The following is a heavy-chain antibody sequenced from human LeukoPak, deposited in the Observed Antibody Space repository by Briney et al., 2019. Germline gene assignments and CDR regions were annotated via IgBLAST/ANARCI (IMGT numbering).Heavy chain of an antibody. CDR2: IYYSGST. Sequence: PSETLSLTCTVSGGSISSSSYYWGWIRQPPGKGLEWIGSIYYSGSTYYNPSLKSRVTISVDTSKNQFSLKLSSVTAADTAVYYCAKSWLWFKGGNYFDYWGQGTLVTVSS. J-gene: IGHJ4*02. CDR1: GGSISSSSYY. D-gene: IGHD3-10*01. V-gene: IGHV4-39*01. CDR3: AKSWLWFKGGNYFDY.